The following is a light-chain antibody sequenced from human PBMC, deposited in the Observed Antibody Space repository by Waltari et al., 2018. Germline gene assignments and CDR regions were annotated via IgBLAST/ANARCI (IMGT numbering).Light chain of an antibody. CDR2: AAS. J-gene: IGKJ1*01. Sequence: DIQVTQSPSSLSASVGDSVTITCRTSQNINIYLNWYQHKVGKAPKLLIYAASNLQSGIPSKFSGTGSGTDFTLTISSLQPEDVATYYCQESYSNPWTFGQGTKVEIK. CDR1: QNINIY. V-gene: IGKV1-39*01. CDR3: QESYSNPWT.